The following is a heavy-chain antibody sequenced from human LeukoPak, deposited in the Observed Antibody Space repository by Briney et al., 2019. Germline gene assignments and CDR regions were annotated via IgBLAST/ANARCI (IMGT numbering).Heavy chain of an antibody. CDR2: IKQEGNVK. CDR3: ARALTSGLDY. J-gene: IGHJ4*02. Sequence: GGSLRLSCAASGFTFRNYWMSWVRQAPGRGLDWVATIKQEGNVKYYVDSVKGRFTISRDNADNSLYLQMNSLRVEDTAVYYCARALTSGLDYWGQGTLVTVSS. D-gene: IGHD2-8*01. CDR1: GFTFRNYW. V-gene: IGHV3-7*01.